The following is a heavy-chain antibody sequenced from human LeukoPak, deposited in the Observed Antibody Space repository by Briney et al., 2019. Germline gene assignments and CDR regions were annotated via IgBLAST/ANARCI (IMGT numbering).Heavy chain of an antibody. V-gene: IGHV3-7*01. CDR3: ARSMAYGDYEVSFDY. Sequence: PGGSLRLSCAASGFTFSSYWMSWVRQAPGKGLEWVANIKQDGSEKYYADSVKGRFTISRDNAKNSLYLQMNSLRAEDTAVYYCARSMAYGDYEVSFDYWGQGTLVTVSS. CDR2: IKQDGSEK. D-gene: IGHD4-17*01. CDR1: GFTFSSYW. J-gene: IGHJ4*02.